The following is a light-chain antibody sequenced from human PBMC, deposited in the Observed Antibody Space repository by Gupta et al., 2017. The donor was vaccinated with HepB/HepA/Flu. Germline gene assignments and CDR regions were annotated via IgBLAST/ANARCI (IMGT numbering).Light chain of an antibody. V-gene: IGLV2-14*01. CDR3: SSYTSSSTGV. J-gene: IGLJ2*01. Sequence: QSGLTQPASVSGSPGQSINISCTGTGSDVGGYNYVSWYQQHPGKAPKLMIYDVSNRPSGVSNRFSGSKSGNTASLTISGLQAEDEADYYCSSYTSSSTGVFGGGTKLTVL. CDR1: GSDVGGYNY. CDR2: DVS.